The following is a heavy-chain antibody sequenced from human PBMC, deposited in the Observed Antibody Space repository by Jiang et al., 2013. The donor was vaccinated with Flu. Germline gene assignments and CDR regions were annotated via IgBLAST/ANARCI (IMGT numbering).Heavy chain of an antibody. CDR1: GYTFANHW. CDR2: IDPSDSYI. Sequence: GAEVKKPGESLRISCQAFGYTFANHWIHWVRQMPGKGLEWMGRIDPSDSYINDSPSFQGHVTLSVDKSDSTAYLQCNSLKASDTAMYYCARRGDFSDWTRTRSLDYWGQGTLVTVSS. D-gene: IGHD4-17*01. CDR3: ARRGDFSDWTRTRSLDY. V-gene: IGHV5-10-1*01. J-gene: IGHJ4*02.